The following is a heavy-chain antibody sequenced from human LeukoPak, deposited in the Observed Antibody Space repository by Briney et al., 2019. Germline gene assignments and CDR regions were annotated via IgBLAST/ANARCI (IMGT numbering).Heavy chain of an antibody. Sequence: SETLSLTCAVSGDSINNNKWWSWVRQPPGKGLEWIGEIYHSGSTNYNPSLKSRVTILVDKSKNQFSLRLSSVTAADTAVYYCARESLVAATQGRFDPWGQGTLVTVSS. CDR1: GDSINNNKW. D-gene: IGHD2-15*01. J-gene: IGHJ5*02. V-gene: IGHV4-4*02. CDR2: IYHSGST. CDR3: ARESLVAATQGRFDP.